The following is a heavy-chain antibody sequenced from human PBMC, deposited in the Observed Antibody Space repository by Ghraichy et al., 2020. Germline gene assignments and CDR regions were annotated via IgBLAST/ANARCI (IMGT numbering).Heavy chain of an antibody. D-gene: IGHD5-24*01. CDR2: IYYSGST. J-gene: IGHJ4*02. V-gene: IGHV4-39*01. CDR1: GGSISSSSYY. Sequence: SETLSLTCTVSGGSISSSSYYWGWIRQPPGKGLEWIGSIYYSGSTYYNPSLKSRVTISVDTSKNQFSLKLSSVTAADTAVYYCARRHPAPDGYNYQIFDYWGQGTLVTVSS. CDR3: ARRHPAPDGYNYQIFDY.